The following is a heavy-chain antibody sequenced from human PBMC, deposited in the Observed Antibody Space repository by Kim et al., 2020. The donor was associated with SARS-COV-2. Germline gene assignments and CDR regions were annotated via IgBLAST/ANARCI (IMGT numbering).Heavy chain of an antibody. CDR2: IFYSGTT. V-gene: IGHV4-39*01. CDR3: PRENIYYYDSPDYGPFT. J-gene: IGHJ3*01. Sequence: SETLSLTCTVSGGSFNSSSYYWVWVRQPPGKGLEWIGSIFYSGTTYYNPSLKSRGIISVDPSKSQFSLSLTSVTAADTAVYYCPRENIYYYDSPDYGPFTWGQEAMLTVSS. D-gene: IGHD3-22*01. CDR1: GGSFNSSSYY.